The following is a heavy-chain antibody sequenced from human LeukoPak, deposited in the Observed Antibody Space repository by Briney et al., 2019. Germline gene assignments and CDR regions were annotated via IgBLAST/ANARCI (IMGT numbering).Heavy chain of an antibody. J-gene: IGHJ2*01. CDR1: GFTFSDYY. CDR3: ASEDKWYFDL. CDR2: ISTSSTYT. Sequence: GGSLRLSCAASGFTFSDYYMTWIRQAPGKGLEWVSYISTSSTYTNSADSVKGRFTISRDNAKNSLYLQMNSLRAEDTAVYYCASEDKWYFDLWGRGTLVTVSS. V-gene: IGHV3-11*05.